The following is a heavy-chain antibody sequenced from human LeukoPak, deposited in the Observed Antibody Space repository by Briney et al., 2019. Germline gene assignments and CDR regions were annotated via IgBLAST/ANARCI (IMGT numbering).Heavy chain of an antibody. CDR2: IYYSGST. Sequence: SETLSLTCTVSGGSISSYYWSWIRQPPGKGLEWIGYIYYSGSTNYNPSLKNRVTISVDTSKNQFSLKLSSVTAADTAVYYCARDQPYYYDSSGYAFDIWGQGTMVTVSS. V-gene: IGHV4-59*01. CDR3: ARDQPYYYDSSGYAFDI. CDR1: GGSISSYY. J-gene: IGHJ3*02. D-gene: IGHD3-22*01.